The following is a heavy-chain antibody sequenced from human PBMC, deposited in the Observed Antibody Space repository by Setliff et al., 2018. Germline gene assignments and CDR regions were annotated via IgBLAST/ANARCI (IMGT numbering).Heavy chain of an antibody. D-gene: IGHD3-22*01. CDR1: GFTFSTYG. CDR3: AKDGGPYYYDSSGYWHY. Sequence: GGSLRLSCAASGFTFSTYGLNWVRQAPGKGLEWISYLNNDGTTIYYADSVKGRFTISRDNSKNTLYLQMNSLRAEDTAVYYCAKDGGPYYYDSSGYWHYWGQGTLVTVSS. CDR2: LNNDGTTI. J-gene: IGHJ4*02. V-gene: IGHV3-48*01.